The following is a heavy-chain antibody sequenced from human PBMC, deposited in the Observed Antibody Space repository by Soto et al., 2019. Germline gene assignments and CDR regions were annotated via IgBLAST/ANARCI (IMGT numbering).Heavy chain of an antibody. J-gene: IGHJ5*02. Sequence: HPGGSLRLSCAASGFPVSSNYMSWVRQAPGKGLEWVSVIYSGGSTYYADSVKGRFTISRDNSKNTLYLQMNSLRAEDTAVYYCARVIGSSSWFRFDPWGQGTLVTVSS. CDR1: GFPVSSNY. CDR2: IYSGGST. CDR3: ARVIGSSSWFRFDP. V-gene: IGHV3-66*01. D-gene: IGHD6-13*01.